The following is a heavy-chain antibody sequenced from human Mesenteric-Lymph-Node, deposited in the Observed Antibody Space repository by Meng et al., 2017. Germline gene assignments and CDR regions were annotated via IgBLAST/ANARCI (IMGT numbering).Heavy chain of an antibody. CDR2: ISAYNGNT. CDR3: ARRLTNWNGVGAFDI. V-gene: IGHV1-18*01. D-gene: IGHD1-20*01. J-gene: IGHJ3*02. Sequence: ASVKVSCKASGYTFTSYAMHWVRQAPGQRLEWMGWISAYNGNTNYAQKLQGRVTMTTDTSTSTAYMELRSLRSDDTAVYYCARRLTNWNGVGAFDIWGQGTMVTVSS. CDR1: GYTFTSYA.